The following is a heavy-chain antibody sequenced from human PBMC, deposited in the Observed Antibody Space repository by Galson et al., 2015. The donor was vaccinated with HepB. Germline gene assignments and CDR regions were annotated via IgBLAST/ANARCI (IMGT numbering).Heavy chain of an antibody. V-gene: IGHV2-26*01. Sequence: PALVKPTQTLTLTCTVSGFSLSNARMGVSWIRQPPGKALEWLAHIFLHDEKSYSTSLKSRLTISKDTSKSQVVLTMTNMDPVDTATYYCARIPIYRRYFDWLLWVDYWGQGTLVTVSS. J-gene: IGHJ4*02. CDR3: ARIPIYRRYFDWLLWVDY. CDR1: GFSLSNARMG. CDR2: IFLHDEK. D-gene: IGHD3-9*01.